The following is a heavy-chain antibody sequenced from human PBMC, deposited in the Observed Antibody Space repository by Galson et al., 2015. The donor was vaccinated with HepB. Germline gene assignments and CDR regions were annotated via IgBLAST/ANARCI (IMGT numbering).Heavy chain of an antibody. V-gene: IGHV1-2*06. Sequence: SVKVSCKASRYTFTAYYIHWVRQAPGHGLEWMGRNNPYSGGTNYAQKFQGRVAMTRDTSIRTVYMELSRLRSDDTAVYYCARGGAVGGPKFNWFDPWGQGTLVTVSS. CDR3: ARGGAVGGPKFNWFDP. CDR1: RYTFTAYY. D-gene: IGHD2-15*01. J-gene: IGHJ5*02. CDR2: NNPYSGGT.